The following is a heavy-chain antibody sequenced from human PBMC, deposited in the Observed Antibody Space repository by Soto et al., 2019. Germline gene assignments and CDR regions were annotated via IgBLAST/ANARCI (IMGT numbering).Heavy chain of an antibody. Sequence: PSETLSLTCAVSGGSISSGGYSWSWIRQPPGKGLEWIGYIYHSGSTYYNPSLKSRVTISVDRSKNQFSLKLSSVTAADTAVYYCARDKYYYDSSGVPGWFDPWGQGTLVTVSS. CDR3: ARDKYYYDSSGVPGWFDP. CDR1: GGSISSGGYS. J-gene: IGHJ5*02. D-gene: IGHD3-22*01. V-gene: IGHV4-30-2*01. CDR2: IYHSGST.